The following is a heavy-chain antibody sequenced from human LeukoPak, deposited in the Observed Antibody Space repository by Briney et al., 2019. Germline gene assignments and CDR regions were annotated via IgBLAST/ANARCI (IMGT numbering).Heavy chain of an antibody. CDR3: ANGPVVVVAATGAFDI. CDR1: GGSISSSSYY. D-gene: IGHD2-15*01. CDR2: IYYSGST. J-gene: IGHJ3*02. Sequence: SQTLSLTCTVSGGSISSSSYYWGWIRQPPGKGLEWIGSIYYSGSTYYNPSLKSRVTISVDTSKNQFSLKLSSVTAADTAVYYCANGPVVVVAATGAFDIWGQGTMVTVSS. V-gene: IGHV4-39*01.